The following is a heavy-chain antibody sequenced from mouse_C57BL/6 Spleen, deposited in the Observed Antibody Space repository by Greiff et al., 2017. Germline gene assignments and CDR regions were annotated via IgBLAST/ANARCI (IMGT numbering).Heavy chain of an antibody. J-gene: IGHJ2*01. CDR1: GYSFTGYY. V-gene: IGHV1-42*01. D-gene: IGHD2-1*01. Sequence: VQLQQSGPELVKPGASVKISCKASGYSFTGYYMNWVKQSPETSLEWIGEINPSTGGTTYNQKFKAKATLTVDKSSSTAYMQLKRLTSEDSAVYYCARRGNYDYFDYWGQGTTLTVSS. CDR3: ARRGNYDYFDY. CDR2: INPSTGGT.